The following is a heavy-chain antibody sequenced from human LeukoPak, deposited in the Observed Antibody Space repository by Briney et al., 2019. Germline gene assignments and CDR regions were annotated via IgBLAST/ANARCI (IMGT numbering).Heavy chain of an antibody. CDR3: ARDLDYDFWSGYYIRYYYYGMDV. Sequence: GGSLRLSCAASGFTSSDYYMSWIRQAPGKGLEWVSYISSSSSYTNYADSVKGRFTISRDNAKNSLYLQMNSLRAEDTAVYYCARDLDYDFWSGYYIRYYYYGMDVWGQGTLVTVSS. D-gene: IGHD3-3*01. V-gene: IGHV3-11*06. CDR1: GFTSSDYY. J-gene: IGHJ6*02. CDR2: ISSSSSYT.